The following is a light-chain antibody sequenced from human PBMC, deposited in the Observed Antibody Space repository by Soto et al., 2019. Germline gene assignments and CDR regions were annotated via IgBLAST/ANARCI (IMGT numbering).Light chain of an antibody. CDR3: SSYTTSSTLE. V-gene: IGLV2-14*01. CDR2: GVT. CDR1: SSDIGAYNY. Sequence: QSALTQPASVSGSPGQSITISCTGTSSDIGAYNYVSWYQQHPGKTPKLMIYGVTNRPSGVSNRFSGSKSGSTASLTISGLQAEDEADHYCSSYTTSSTLEFGGGTKLTVL. J-gene: IGLJ2*01.